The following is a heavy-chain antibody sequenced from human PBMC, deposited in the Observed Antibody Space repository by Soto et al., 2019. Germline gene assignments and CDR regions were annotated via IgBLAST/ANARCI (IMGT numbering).Heavy chain of an antibody. V-gene: IGHV3-21*01. J-gene: IGHJ6*03. CDR1: GFTFISYS. D-gene: IGHD6-13*01. CDR3: ARERSSSWYRGGYMDV. CDR2: ISSSSSYI. Sequence: GGSLRLSCAASGFTFISYSMNWVRQAPGKGLEWVSSISSSSSYIYYADSVKGRFTISRDNAKNSLYLQMNSLRAEDTAVYYCARERSSSWYRGGYMDVWGKGTTVTVSS.